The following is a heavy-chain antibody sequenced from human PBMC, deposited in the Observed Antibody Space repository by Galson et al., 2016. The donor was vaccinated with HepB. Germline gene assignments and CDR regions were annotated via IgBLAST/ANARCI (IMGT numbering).Heavy chain of an antibody. V-gene: IGHV3-30-3*01. CDR2: ISSDGSNK. D-gene: IGHD3-3*01. CDR1: GFTFASYA. J-gene: IGHJ6*04. Sequence: SLRLSCAASGFTFASYAMHWVRQAPGKGLEWVAVISSDGSNKYYADSVKGRFTISRDNSKNTLYLQMNSLRAEDTDVYYCARWSLWSGRLIRYYYGMDVWGKGTTVTVSS. CDR3: ARWSLWSGRLIRYYYGMDV.